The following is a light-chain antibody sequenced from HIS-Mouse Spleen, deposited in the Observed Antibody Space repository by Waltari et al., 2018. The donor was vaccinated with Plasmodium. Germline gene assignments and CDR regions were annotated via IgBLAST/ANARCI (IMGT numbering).Light chain of an antibody. V-gene: IGKV1-27*01. CDR1: QGISNY. CDR2: AAS. CDR3: QKYNSAPHT. J-gene: IGKJ2*01. Sequence: DIQMTQSPYSLSASVGDRVTITCRESQGISNYLAWYQQKPGKVPKLLIYAASTLQSGVPARFIGSGSGTDFTLTISSLQPEDVATYCCQKYNSAPHTFGQGTKLEIK.